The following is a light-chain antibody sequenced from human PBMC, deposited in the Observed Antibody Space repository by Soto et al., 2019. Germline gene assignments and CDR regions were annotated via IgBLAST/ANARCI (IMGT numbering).Light chain of an antibody. CDR2: WAS. CDR1: QSVLYSSNNRDS. CDR3: QQYYSTMYI. V-gene: IGKV4-1*01. Sequence: DIVMTQSPDSLAVSLGERATINCKSSQSVLYSSNNRDSLAWYQQKPGLPPKLLSYWASIRASGVPDRYSGGGSWTDFTLTISGLQAEDVAVYYCQQYYSTMYIFGQGTKLEVK. J-gene: IGKJ2*01.